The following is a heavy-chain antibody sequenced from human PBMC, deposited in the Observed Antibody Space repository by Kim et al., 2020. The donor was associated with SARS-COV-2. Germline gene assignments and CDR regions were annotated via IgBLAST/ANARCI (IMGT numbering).Heavy chain of an antibody. CDR1: GGSISSSSYY. J-gene: IGHJ4*02. CDR3: ARDHRVATPFDY. D-gene: IGHD5-12*01. CDR2: IYYSGST. V-gene: IGHV4-39*07. Sequence: SETLSLTCTVSGGSISSSSYYWGWIRQPPGKGLEWIGSIYYSGSTYYNPSLKSRVTISVDTSKNQFSLKLSSVTAADTAVYYCARDHRVATPFDYWGQGTLVTVSS.